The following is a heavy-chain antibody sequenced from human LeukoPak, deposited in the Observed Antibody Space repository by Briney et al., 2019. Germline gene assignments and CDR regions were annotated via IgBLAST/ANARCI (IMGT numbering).Heavy chain of an antibody. J-gene: IGHJ5*01. D-gene: IGHD2-2*02. CDR3: ATYTNW. CDR1: GFTLSKPW. Sequence: GGCLRLACAADGFTLSKPWMSWVRQAPGRGLGWVSDIKEDGSQKDYVDAVKRRFNIYRHNAKNSLYLQLKSLRAEDTAVYYCATYTNW. V-gene: IGHV3-7*01. CDR2: IKEDGSQK.